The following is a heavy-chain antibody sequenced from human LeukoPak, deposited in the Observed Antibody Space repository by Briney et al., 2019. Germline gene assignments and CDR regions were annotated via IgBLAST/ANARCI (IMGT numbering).Heavy chain of an antibody. J-gene: IGHJ5*02. CDR2: FHTTGST. D-gene: IGHD2-15*01. Sequence: RASETLSLTCTVSGGSISSYYWSWIRQPAGKGLEWIGRFHTTGSTNYNPSLKSRVTMSVDTSKNQFPLKLSSVTAADTAVYYCARYCSGVPCNWVDPWGQGTLVTVSS. V-gene: IGHV4-4*07. CDR3: ARYCSGVPCNWVDP. CDR1: GGSISSYY.